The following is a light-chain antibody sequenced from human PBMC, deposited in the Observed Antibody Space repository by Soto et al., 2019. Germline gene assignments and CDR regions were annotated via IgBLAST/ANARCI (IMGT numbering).Light chain of an antibody. CDR2: GAS. CDR1: QSVGTY. Sequence: EIVLTQSPGTLSLSPGERATLSCRASQSVGTYLAWYQQKPGLAPSLLIYGASSRATGIPDRFSGSGSGTDFTLTISSLEPEDFAVYHCQQYVSIPLTFGGGTKVEIK. V-gene: IGKV3-20*01. CDR3: QQYVSIPLT. J-gene: IGKJ4*01.